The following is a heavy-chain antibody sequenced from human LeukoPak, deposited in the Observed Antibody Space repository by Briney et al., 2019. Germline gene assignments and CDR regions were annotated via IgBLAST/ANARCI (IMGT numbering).Heavy chain of an antibody. CDR1: GGSSSSHY. Sequence: SETLSRNCTVAGGSSSSHYWGWIRQPPGHGLEGGRYIYYSGSTNDNPSLRSGVTITVDTSRNAFSQMLSSVPADDADVYYRGITNYNPPPKSPVNISVYPSKNQFPLKLSSVTAADTAVYYCARGRGRWLQLNPYFDYWGQGTLVTVSS. D-gene: IGHD3-10*01. V-gene: IGHV4-59*11. CDR2: IYYSGST. CDR3: GITNYNPPPKSPVNISVYPSKNQFPLKLSSVTAADTAVYYCARGRGRWLQLNPYFDY. J-gene: IGHJ4*02.